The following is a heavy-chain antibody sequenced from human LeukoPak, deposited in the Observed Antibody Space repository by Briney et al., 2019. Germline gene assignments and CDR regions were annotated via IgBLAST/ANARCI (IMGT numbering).Heavy chain of an antibody. CDR3: ARETCSGGSCFQFDF. V-gene: IGHV4-59*01. CDR1: ADSISNDY. Sequence: SETLSLTRTVAADSISNDYWSWVRQSPGKGLEWVGYIYYSGSTNYNPSLKSRVPISVDTSKSQFSMKLSSVTAADTAVYYCARETCSGGSCFQFDFWGQGTLVTVSS. J-gene: IGHJ4*02. CDR2: IYYSGST. D-gene: IGHD2-15*01.